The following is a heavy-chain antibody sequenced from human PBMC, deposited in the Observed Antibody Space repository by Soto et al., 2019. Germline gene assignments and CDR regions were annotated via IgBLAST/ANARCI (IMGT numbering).Heavy chain of an antibody. CDR3: ANEAVAGTFYYYYYGMDV. J-gene: IGHJ6*02. CDR2: ISGSGGST. D-gene: IGHD6-19*01. CDR1: GFTFSSYA. Sequence: EVQLLESGGGLVQPGGSLRLSCAASGFTFSSYAMSWVRQAHGKGLEWVSSISGSGGSTSYADTVKGRFTISRDNSKNTLYLQMNSLRAEDTAVYYCANEAVAGTFYYYYYGMDVWGQGTTVTVSS. V-gene: IGHV3-23*01.